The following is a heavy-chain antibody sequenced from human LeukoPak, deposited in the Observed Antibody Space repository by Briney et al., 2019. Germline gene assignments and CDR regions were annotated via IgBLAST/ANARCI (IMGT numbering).Heavy chain of an antibody. J-gene: IGHJ4*02. V-gene: IGHV4-38-2*01. CDR1: GYSISSGYY. Sequence: TSETLSLTCAVSGYSISSGYYWGWIRQPPGKGLGWIGSIYHSGSTYYNPSLKSRVTISVDTSKNQFSLKLSSVTAADTAVYYCARHRACSSTSCYTGLFDYWGQGTLVTVSS. CDR2: IYHSGST. D-gene: IGHD2-2*02. CDR3: ARHRACSSTSCYTGLFDY.